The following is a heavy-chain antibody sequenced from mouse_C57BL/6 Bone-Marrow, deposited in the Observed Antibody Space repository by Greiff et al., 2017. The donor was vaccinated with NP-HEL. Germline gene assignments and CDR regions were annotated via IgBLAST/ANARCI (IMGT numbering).Heavy chain of an antibody. Sequence: EVKLVESGPGLVKPSQSLSLTCSVTGYSITSGYYWNWIRQFPGNKLEWMGYISYDGSNNYNPSLKNRISITRDTSKNQFFLKLNSVTTEDTATXYCAREWFFFAYWGQGTLVTVSA. J-gene: IGHJ3*01. CDR1: GYSITSGYY. V-gene: IGHV3-6*01. D-gene: IGHD1-1*02. CDR3: AREWFFFAY. CDR2: ISYDGSN.